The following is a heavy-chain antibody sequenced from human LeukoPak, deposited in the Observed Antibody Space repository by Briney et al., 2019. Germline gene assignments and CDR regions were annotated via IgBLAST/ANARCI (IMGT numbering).Heavy chain of an antibody. CDR3: ARDIIHSGFLDPDYYMDV. V-gene: IGHV4-4*07. Sequence: SETLSLXCTVSGGSISSYYWSWIRQPAGKGREWIGRIYTSRSTNYHPSLKSRVTMSVDTSKNQFSLKLSSVTAADTAVYYCARDIIHSGFLDPDYYMDVWGKGTTVTVSS. CDR1: GGSISSYY. CDR2: IYTSRST. D-gene: IGHD3/OR15-3a*01. J-gene: IGHJ6*03.